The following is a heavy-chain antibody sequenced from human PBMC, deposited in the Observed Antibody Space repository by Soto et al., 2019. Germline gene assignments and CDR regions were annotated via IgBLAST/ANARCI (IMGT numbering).Heavy chain of an antibody. CDR1: GGSISSSNW. D-gene: IGHD6-13*01. J-gene: IGHJ4*02. V-gene: IGHV4-4*02. CDR2: IYHSGST. CDR3: ARVPRAAAGTD. Sequence: QVQLQESGPGLVKPSGTLSLTCAVSGGSISSSNWWSWVRQPPGKGLEWIGEIYHSGSTNDNLSLKSRVTMSVDKSKNQLSLMLSSVTAADTAVYYCARVPRAAAGTDWGQGTLVTVSS.